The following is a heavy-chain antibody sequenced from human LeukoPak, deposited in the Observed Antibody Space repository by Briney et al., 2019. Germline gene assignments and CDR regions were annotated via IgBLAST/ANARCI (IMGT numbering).Heavy chain of an antibody. Sequence: PSETLSLTCTVSGGSISSYYWSWIRQPPGKGLEWIGYIHYSGSTNYNPSLKSRVTISVDTSKNQFSLKLSSVTAADTAVYYCARVNYDFWSGYYWTYYFDYWGQGTLVTVSS. CDR2: IHYSGST. V-gene: IGHV4-59*01. D-gene: IGHD3-3*01. CDR3: ARVNYDFWSGYYWTYYFDY. J-gene: IGHJ4*02. CDR1: GGSISSYY.